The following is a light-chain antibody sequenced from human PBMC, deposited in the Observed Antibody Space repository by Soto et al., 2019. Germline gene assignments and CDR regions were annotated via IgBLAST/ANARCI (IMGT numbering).Light chain of an antibody. CDR2: QDN. CDR1: GGSIANNY. CDR3: HSYDSSAHWV. J-gene: IGLJ3*02. V-gene: IGLV6-57*04. Sequence: NFMLTQPHSVSESPGKTVTISCTRSGGSIANNYVQWYQQRPGSAPTPVIFQDNERPSGVPDRFSGSIDSSSNSASLTISGLRTEDKADYYCHSYDSSAHWVFGGGTKLTVL.